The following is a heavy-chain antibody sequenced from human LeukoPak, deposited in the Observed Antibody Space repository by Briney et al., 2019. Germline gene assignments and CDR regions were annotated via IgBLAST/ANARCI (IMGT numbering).Heavy chain of an antibody. CDR1: GGSFSGYY. V-gene: IGHV4-34*01. J-gene: IGHJ5*02. D-gene: IGHD1/OR15-1a*01. CDR3: ARVNNFSFDP. Sequence: SETLSLTRAVYGGSFSGYYWSWIRQPPGKGLEWIGEISHSGSTNYNPSLQSRVTISVDMSKNHFSLKLSSVTAADTAVYYCARVNNFSFDPWGQGTLVTVSS. CDR2: ISHSGST.